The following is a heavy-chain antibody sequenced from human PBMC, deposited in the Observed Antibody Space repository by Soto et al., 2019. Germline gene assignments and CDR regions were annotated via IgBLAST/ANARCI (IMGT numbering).Heavy chain of an antibody. V-gene: IGHV3-74*01. Sequence: GGSLRLSCAASGFTFSNYAMSWVRQVPGKGPEWVSRINDDGISTNYADSVKGRFTISRDNAKNTLYLQMNALRVEDTAVYYCTRGPRSTSTGTGAFWGQGTLVTVSS. D-gene: IGHD1-1*01. CDR1: GFTFSNYA. CDR2: INDDGIST. CDR3: TRGPRSTSTGTGAF. J-gene: IGHJ4*02.